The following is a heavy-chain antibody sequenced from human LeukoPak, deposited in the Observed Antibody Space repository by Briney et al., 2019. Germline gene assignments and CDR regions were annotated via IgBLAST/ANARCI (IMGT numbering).Heavy chain of an antibody. V-gene: IGHV3-30*18. J-gene: IGHJ3*02. Sequence: GGSLRLSCAASGFTFSSYGMHWVRQAPGKGLEWVAVISYDGSNKYYADSVKGRFTISRDNSKNTLYLQMNSLRAEDTAVYYCAKDLSEDAFDIWGQGTMVPVSS. CDR2: ISYDGSNK. CDR3: AKDLSEDAFDI. CDR1: GFTFSSYG.